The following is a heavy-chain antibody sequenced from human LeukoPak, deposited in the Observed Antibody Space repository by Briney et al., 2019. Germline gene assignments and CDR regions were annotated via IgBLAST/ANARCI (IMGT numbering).Heavy chain of an antibody. J-gene: IGHJ4*02. V-gene: IGHV3-7*03. Sequence: GGSLRLSCVASGFTFGKYWMSWVRQAPGKGLEWVANIKLDGSEKNYVDSVKGRFTISRDNTKNSLYLQMNSLRAENTAVYYCARDGDYYFDYWGQGTLVTVSS. CDR1: GFTFGKYW. D-gene: IGHD4-17*01. CDR2: IKLDGSEK. CDR3: ARDGDYYFDY.